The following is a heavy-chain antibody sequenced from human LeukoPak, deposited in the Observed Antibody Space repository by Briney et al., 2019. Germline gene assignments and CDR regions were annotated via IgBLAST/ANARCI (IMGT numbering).Heavy chain of an antibody. V-gene: IGHV3-15*01. D-gene: IGHD3-10*01. J-gene: IGHJ4*02. CDR3: TTVLHYYDSGTYSIDY. Sequence: GGSLRLSCAASGFTFSYAWMSWVRQAPGKGLEWVGRIKGKTDGGTTDYGTSVKGRFTISRDDSKNTVYLQMNSLKTEDTAVYYCTTVLHYYDSGTYSIDYWGQGTLVTVSS. CDR1: GFTFSYAW. CDR2: IKGKTDGGTT.